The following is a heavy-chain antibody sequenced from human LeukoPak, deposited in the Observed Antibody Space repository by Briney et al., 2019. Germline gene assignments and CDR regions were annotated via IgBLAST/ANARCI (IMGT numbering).Heavy chain of an antibody. Sequence: QPGGPLRLSCAASGFTFSTYAMTWVRQAPGKGLEWVSSINYGSTGTFYADSVKGRFTISRDNSKDTLYLQMNSLRVEDTAVYYCAKEEYNSGWYKWFGPWGQGTLVTVSS. V-gene: IGHV3-23*01. CDR2: INYGSTGT. CDR3: AKEEYNSGWYKWFGP. CDR1: GFTFSTYA. J-gene: IGHJ5*02. D-gene: IGHD6-19*01.